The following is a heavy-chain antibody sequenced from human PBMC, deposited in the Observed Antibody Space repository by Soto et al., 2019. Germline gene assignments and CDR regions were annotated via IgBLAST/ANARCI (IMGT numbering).Heavy chain of an antibody. J-gene: IGHJ4*02. CDR1: GFSLSTSGVG. Sequence: QITLKESGPPLVKPTQTLTLTCTFSGFSLSTSGVGVGWIRQPPGKALEWLALIYWDDDKRYSPSLKSRLTIPKYTSKTQVVLTMTNMDPVDTATYYCALTVGATVFDYWGQGTLVTVSS. CDR2: IYWDDDK. CDR3: ALTVGATVFDY. D-gene: IGHD1-26*01. V-gene: IGHV2-5*02.